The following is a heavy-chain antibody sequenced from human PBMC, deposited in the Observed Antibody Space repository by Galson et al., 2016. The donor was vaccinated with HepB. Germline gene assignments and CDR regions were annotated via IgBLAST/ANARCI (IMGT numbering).Heavy chain of an antibody. CDR3: ARKRGHSGSYYYYGLDV. V-gene: IGHV3-30-3*01. J-gene: IGHJ6*02. CDR2: ISYDGNNK. D-gene: IGHD1-26*01. Sequence: SLRLSSAASGFTLSGHAMHWVRQAPGKGLEWVAAISYDGNNKWYADSVKGRFTISRDNSKTTLYLEMNSLRAEDAAVYYCARKRGHSGSYYYYGLDVWGQGTTVTVSS. CDR1: GFTLSGHA.